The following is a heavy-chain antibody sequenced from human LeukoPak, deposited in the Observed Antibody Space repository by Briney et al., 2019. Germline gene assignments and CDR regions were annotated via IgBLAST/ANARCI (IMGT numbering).Heavy chain of an antibody. D-gene: IGHD1-20*01. CDR3: ARHVTGTTGGVWFDP. CDR1: GYSFTSYW. V-gene: IGHV5-51*01. J-gene: IGHJ5*02. CDR2: IYPGDSDT. Sequence: GESLQISFKGSGYSFTSYWIGWVRPMPGKGLEWMGIIYPGDSDTRYSPSFQGQVTISADKSISTAYLQWSSLKASDTAMYYCARHVTGTTGGVWFDPWGQGTLVTVSS.